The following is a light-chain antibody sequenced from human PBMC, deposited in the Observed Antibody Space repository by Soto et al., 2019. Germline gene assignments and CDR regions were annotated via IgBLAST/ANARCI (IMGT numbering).Light chain of an antibody. CDR1: RSVSNY. Sequence: EMVLTQSPPTLSLSPGASAPLSCRASRSVSNYLAWYQQKAGQAPRLLIYGASTRATGIPARFSGSGSGTEFTLTISSLQSEDFAVYYCQQYSIWRTFGQGTKVDI. CDR3: QQYSIWRT. V-gene: IGKV3-15*01. CDR2: GAS. J-gene: IGKJ1*01.